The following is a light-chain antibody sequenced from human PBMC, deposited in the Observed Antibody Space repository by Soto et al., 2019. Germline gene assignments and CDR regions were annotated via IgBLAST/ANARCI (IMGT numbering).Light chain of an antibody. V-gene: IGKV4-1*01. Sequence: DIVMTQSPDSLAVSLGERATINCKSSQSVLYSSNNANYLAWYQQKQGQPPKLLIHWASARETGVPDRFSGSGSGTDFTLTISSLQTEDVAVYYCQQYYSTPYTFGQGTKLEIK. CDR1: QSVLYSSNNANY. CDR2: WAS. CDR3: QQYYSTPYT. J-gene: IGKJ2*01.